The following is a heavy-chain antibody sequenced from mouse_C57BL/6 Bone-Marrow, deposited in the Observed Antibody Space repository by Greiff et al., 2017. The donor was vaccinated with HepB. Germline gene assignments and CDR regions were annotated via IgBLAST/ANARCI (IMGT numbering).Heavy chain of an antibody. Sequence: EVQLVESGGGLVKPGGSLKLSCAASGFTFSSYAMSWVRQPPEKRLEWVATISDGGSYTYYPDNVKGRFTISRDNAKNNLYLQMSHLKSEDTAMYYCARDGHGSSYCWDFDVWGTGTTVTVSS. J-gene: IGHJ1*03. CDR1: GFTFSSYA. CDR2: ISDGGSYT. CDR3: ARDGHGSSYCWDFDV. D-gene: IGHD1-1*01. V-gene: IGHV5-4*01.